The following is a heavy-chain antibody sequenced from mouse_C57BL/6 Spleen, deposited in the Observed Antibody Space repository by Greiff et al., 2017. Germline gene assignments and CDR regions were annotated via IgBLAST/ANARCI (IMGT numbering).Heavy chain of an antibody. CDR1: GYTFTSYW. CDR3: AIPLTGTSSFDY. D-gene: IGHD4-1*01. V-gene: IGHV1-64*01. Sequence: QVQLQQPGAELVKPGASVKLSCKASGYTFTSYWMHWVKQRPGQGLEWIGMIHPNSGSTNYNEKFKSKATLTVDKSSSTAYMQLSSLTSEDSAVYYCAIPLTGTSSFDYWGQGTTLTVSS. CDR2: IHPNSGST. J-gene: IGHJ2*01.